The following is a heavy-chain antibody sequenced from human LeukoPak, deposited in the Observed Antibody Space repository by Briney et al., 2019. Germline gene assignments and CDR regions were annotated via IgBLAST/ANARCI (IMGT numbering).Heavy chain of an antibody. CDR3: ARDRYGDYVIDY. CDR1: GGSISSGSYY. D-gene: IGHD4-17*01. J-gene: IGHJ4*02. Sequence: PSETLSLTCTVSGGSISSGSYYWSWIRQPAGKGLEWIGYIYYSGSTYYNPSLKSRVTLSVDTSKNQFSLKLSSVTAADTAVYYCARDRYGDYVIDYWGQGTLVTVSS. V-gene: IGHV4-30-4*08. CDR2: IYYSGST.